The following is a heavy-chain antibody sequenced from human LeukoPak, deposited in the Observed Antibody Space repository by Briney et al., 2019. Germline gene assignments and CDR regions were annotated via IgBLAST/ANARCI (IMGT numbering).Heavy chain of an antibody. J-gene: IGHJ4*02. CDR3: AKDISRWLVTGEFDY. D-gene: IGHD6-19*01. Sequence: PGGSLRLSCAASGFTFDDYAMHWVRQAPGKGLEWVSGISWNSGSIGYADSVKGRFTISRDNAKNSLYLQMNSLRAEDTALYHCAKDISRWLVTGEFDYWGQGTLVTVSS. CDR2: ISWNSGSI. V-gene: IGHV3-9*01. CDR1: GFTFDDYA.